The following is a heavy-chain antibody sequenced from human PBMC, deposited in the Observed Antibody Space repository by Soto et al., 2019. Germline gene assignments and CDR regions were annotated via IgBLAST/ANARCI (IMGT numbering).Heavy chain of an antibody. CDR2: IYYSGST. J-gene: IGHJ5*02. Sequence: SETLSLTCTVSGGSISSYYWSWIRQPPGKGLEWIGYIYYSGSTNYNPSLKSRVTISVDTSKNQFSLKLSSVTAADTAVYYCARELYPGRHWFDPWGQGTLVTVSS. V-gene: IGHV4-59*01. CDR1: GGSISSYY. D-gene: IGHD3-10*01. CDR3: ARELYPGRHWFDP.